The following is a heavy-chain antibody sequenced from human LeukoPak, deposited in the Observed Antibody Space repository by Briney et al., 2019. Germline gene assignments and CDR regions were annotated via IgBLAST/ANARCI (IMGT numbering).Heavy chain of an antibody. J-gene: IGHJ4*02. CDR1: GGSFSGYY. D-gene: IGHD4-17*01. CDR3: ARGRHDYGDYDFDY. Sequence: SVTLSLTCAVYGGSFSGYYWSWIRQPPGKGLEWIVEINHSGSTNYNPSLKSRVTISVDTSKNQFSLKLSSVTAADTAVYYCARGRHDYGDYDFDYWGQGTLVTVSS. CDR2: INHSGST. V-gene: IGHV4-34*01.